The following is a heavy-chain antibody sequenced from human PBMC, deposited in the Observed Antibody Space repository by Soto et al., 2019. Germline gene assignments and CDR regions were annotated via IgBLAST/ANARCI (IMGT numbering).Heavy chain of an antibody. CDR3: AKDKSGTTAFDI. D-gene: IGHD1-1*01. Sequence: GGSLRLCCADSGFTFSTYALSWVRQAPGKGLEWVSAINERGGSTYYTDSVKGRFTISRDNSKNTLYLQMNSLRAEDTALYYCAKDKSGTTAFDIWGPRTMVTVS. J-gene: IGHJ3*02. V-gene: IGHV3-23*01. CDR1: GFTFSTYA. CDR2: INERGGST.